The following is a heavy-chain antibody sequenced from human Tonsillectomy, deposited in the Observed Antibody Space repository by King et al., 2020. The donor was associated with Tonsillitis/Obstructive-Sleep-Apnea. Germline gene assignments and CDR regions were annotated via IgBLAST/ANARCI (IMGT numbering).Heavy chain of an antibody. J-gene: IGHJ4*02. D-gene: IGHD2-21*01. Sequence: VQLQESGPGLVKPSETLSLTCTVSGGSISSHYWGWIRQPPGKGLEFIGYMYYSGSTDYNTSLKNRVTISADMSKSQFSLHLTSVTAADTAVYFCAGLGGFRSPGYFDYWGQGTLVTVSS. CDR2: MYYSGST. CDR3: AGLGGFRSPGYFDY. V-gene: IGHV4-59*08. CDR1: GGSISSHY.